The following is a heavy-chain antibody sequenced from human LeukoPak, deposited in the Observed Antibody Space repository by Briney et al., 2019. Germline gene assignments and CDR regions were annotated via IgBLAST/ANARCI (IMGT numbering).Heavy chain of an antibody. J-gene: IGHJ4*02. Sequence: GGSLRLSCAASGFTFSSYAMSWVRQAPGKGLEWVSAISGSGGSTYYADSVKGRFTISRDNSKNTLYLQMNSLRAEDTAVYYCAKVGGSYGSRPIDYWGQGTLVTVSS. CDR3: AKVGGSYGSRPIDY. V-gene: IGHV3-23*01. CDR1: GFTFSSYA. D-gene: IGHD1-26*01. CDR2: ISGSGGST.